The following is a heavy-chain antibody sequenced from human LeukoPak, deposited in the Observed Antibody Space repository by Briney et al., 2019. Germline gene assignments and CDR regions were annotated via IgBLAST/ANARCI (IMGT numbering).Heavy chain of an antibody. D-gene: IGHD3-10*01. V-gene: IGHV3-23*01. J-gene: IGHJ4*02. CDR1: GFTFSSYA. CDR2: IRGTGDTT. CDR3: AKGTYGSGTYGAHDY. Sequence: GGSLRLSCAASGFTFSSYAMSWVRHAPGKGLEWVSTIRGTGDTTYHADSVTGRFTISRDNSKNTLYLQMNSVRVEDRAVYYCAKGTYGSGTYGAHDYWGQGTLVTVSS.